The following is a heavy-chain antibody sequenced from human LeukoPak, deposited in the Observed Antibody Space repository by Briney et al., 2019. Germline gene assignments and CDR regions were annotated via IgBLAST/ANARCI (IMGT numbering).Heavy chain of an antibody. Sequence: GASMHVSCKASGYTFPAYYMHWVRQAPGPGLDWLGWVNPDSVGTNYAQKFQGRVTMTRDPSISTAYMELSWLRSDDTAMYYCATSRAQTLAYCGGDCYSGFDYWGQGTLVSVSS. CDR1: GYTFPAYY. J-gene: IGHJ4*02. CDR2: VNPDSVGT. D-gene: IGHD2-21*02. CDR3: ATSRAQTLAYCGGDCYSGFDY. V-gene: IGHV1-2*02.